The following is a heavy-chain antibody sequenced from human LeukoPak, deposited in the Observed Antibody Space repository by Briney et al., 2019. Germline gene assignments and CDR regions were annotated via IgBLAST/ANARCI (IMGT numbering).Heavy chain of an antibody. CDR3: AKDSLLSGSYWRHFDY. CDR2: ISGGCDST. J-gene: IGHJ4*02. D-gene: IGHD1-26*01. V-gene: IGHV3-23*01. Sequence: GGSLRLFCAASGFTFSSYGMSCVRQAPGEGLEWVSAISGGCDSTYYADSVRGRFTISRDNSENTLYVQMNSLRVEDTAVYYCAKDSLLSGSYWRHFDYWGQGTLVTVSS. CDR1: GFTFSSYG.